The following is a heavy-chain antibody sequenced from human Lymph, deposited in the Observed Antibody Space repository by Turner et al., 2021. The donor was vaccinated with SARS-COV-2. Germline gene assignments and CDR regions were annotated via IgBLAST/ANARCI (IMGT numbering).Heavy chain of an antibody. CDR2: IKSKIDGGTT. CDR1: GFTFSNAW. J-gene: IGHJ4*02. CDR3: TTGWFTGTYGDYFDY. Sequence: EVQLVESGGGLVKPGGSLRLYCAASGFTFSNAWMSWVRQAPGKGLEWVGRIKSKIDGGTTDYSAPVKGRFTISRDDSKNTLYLQMHSLKTEDTAVYYCTTGWFTGTYGDYFDYWGQGTLVTVSS. D-gene: IGHD1-7*01. V-gene: IGHV3-15*01.